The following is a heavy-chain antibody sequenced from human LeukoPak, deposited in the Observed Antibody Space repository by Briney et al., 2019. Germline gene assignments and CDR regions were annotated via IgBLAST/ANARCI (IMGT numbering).Heavy chain of an antibody. CDR2: ISGSGGST. J-gene: IGHJ3*02. D-gene: IGHD3-3*01. CDR3: AKEYEIFGVVMNAFDI. V-gene: IGHV3-23*01. CDR1: GFTFSSYA. Sequence: GSLRLSCAASGFTFSSYAMSWVRQAPGKGLEWVSAISGSGGSTYYADSVKGRFTISRDNSKNTLYLQMNSLRAEDTAVYYCAKEYEIFGVVMNAFDIWGQGTMVTVSS.